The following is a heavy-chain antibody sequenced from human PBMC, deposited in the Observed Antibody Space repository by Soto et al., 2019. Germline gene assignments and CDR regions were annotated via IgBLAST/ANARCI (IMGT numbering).Heavy chain of an antibody. D-gene: IGHD1-7*01. CDR2: IYYSGST. V-gene: IGHV4-30-4*01. J-gene: IGHJ6*02. Sequence: QVQLQESGPGLAKPSQTLSLTCTVSGGSISSGDYYWSWIRQPPGKGLEWIGHIYYSGSTYYNPSLKSRVTXXVXTXTNQFSLKLRSVTAADTAVYYCARDRNLIDYYGMDVWGQGTTVTVSS. CDR1: GGSISSGDYY. CDR3: ARDRNLIDYYGMDV.